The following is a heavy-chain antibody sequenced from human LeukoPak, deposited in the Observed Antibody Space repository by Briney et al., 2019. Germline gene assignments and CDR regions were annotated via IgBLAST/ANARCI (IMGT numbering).Heavy chain of an antibody. D-gene: IGHD6-13*01. J-gene: IGHJ6*03. CDR1: GFTLSSFA. Sequence: PGGSLRLSCTASGFTLSSFAMSWVRPAPGKGLELVSTLSSSGVRTYYADSVKGRFTICRDNSLNTVFLQMNSLRGEDTAIYYCAKNKGQLVPNYCMNVWGKGTTVTVSS. CDR2: LSSSGVRT. CDR3: AKNKGQLVPNYCMNV. V-gene: IGHV3-23*01.